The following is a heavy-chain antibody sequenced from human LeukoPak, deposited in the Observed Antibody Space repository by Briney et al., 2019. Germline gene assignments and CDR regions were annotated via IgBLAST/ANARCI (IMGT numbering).Heavy chain of an antibody. Sequence: SSETLSLTCAVYGGSFSGYYWSWIRHPPGKGLEWIGEINHSGSTNYNPSLKSRVTISVDTSKNQFSLKLSSVTAADTAVYYCARARKMVRGVHEYYYYYYYMDVWGKGTTVTVSS. CDR2: INHSGST. D-gene: IGHD3-10*01. CDR3: ARARKMVRGVHEYYYYYYYMDV. J-gene: IGHJ6*03. CDR1: GGSFSGYY. V-gene: IGHV4-34*01.